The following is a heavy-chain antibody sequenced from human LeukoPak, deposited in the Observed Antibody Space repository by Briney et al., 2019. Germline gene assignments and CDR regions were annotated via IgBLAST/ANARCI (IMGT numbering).Heavy chain of an antibody. CDR1: GFTFSSYS. Sequence: GGALRLSCAASGFTFSSYSMNWVRQAPGKGLDGFSSISSSSSYIYYADSVNGRFTISRDNAKNSLYLQMNSLRAEDTAVYYCAREVHSSSWDYYYYYMDVWGKGTTVTVSS. D-gene: IGHD6-13*01. CDR2: ISSSSSYI. J-gene: IGHJ6*03. CDR3: AREVHSSSWDYYYYYMDV. V-gene: IGHV3-21*01.